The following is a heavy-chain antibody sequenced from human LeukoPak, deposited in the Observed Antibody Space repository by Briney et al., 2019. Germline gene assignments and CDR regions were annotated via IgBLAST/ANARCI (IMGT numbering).Heavy chain of an antibody. V-gene: IGHV3-23*01. CDR3: AKEARTVGYYSGEYFQD. CDR2: TSGSGSST. Sequence: GESLRLSCAASGFTFSSYAMSWVRQAPGKGLEWVSATSGSGSSTYYADSVKGRFTISRDNSKNTLYLQMNSLRAEDTAVYYCAKEARTVGYYSGEYFQDWGLGTLVTVSS. CDR1: GFTFSSYA. D-gene: IGHD4-23*01. J-gene: IGHJ1*01.